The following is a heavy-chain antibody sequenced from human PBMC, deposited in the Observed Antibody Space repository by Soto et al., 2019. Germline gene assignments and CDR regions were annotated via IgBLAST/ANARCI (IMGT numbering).Heavy chain of an antibody. D-gene: IGHD3-9*01. V-gene: IGHV1-18*01. J-gene: IGHJ5*02. CDR1: GYTFTSYG. CDR3: ARGFNDIVTVVWEQPFDP. Sequence: GASVKVSCKASGYTFTSYGISWVRQAPGQGLEWMGWISAYNGNTNYAQKLQGRVTMTTDTSTSTAYMELRSLRSDDTAVYYCARGFNDIVTVVWEQPFDPWGQGTLVTVSS. CDR2: ISAYNGNT.